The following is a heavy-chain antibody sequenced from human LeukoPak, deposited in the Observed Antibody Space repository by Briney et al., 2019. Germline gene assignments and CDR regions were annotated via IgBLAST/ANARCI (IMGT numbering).Heavy chain of an antibody. CDR3: ARLPHGETIFGVVFYWSDP. CDR2: IYHSGST. Sequence: PSETLSLTCTVSSYSISIGYYWGWIRQPPGKGLDWIGNIYHSGSTYYTSSLKSRVTISVDTSTNQFSLRLNSVTAADTAVYYCARLPHGETIFGVVFYWSDPWGQGALVTASS. V-gene: IGHV4-38-2*02. J-gene: IGHJ5*02. CDR1: SYSISIGYY. D-gene: IGHD3-3*01.